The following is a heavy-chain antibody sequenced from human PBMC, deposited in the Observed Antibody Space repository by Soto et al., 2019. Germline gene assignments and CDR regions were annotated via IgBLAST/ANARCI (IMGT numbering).Heavy chain of an antibody. D-gene: IGHD6-19*01. CDR2: IVVGSGNT. CDR1: GFTFTSSA. V-gene: IGHV1-58*01. J-gene: IGHJ6*02. CDR3: AAPSLAVAGKRGGVYYYYGMDV. Sequence: QMQLVQSGPEVKKPGTSVKVSCKASGFTFTSSAVQWVRQARGQRLEWIGWIVVGSGNTNYAQKFQERVTITRDMSTSRAYMELSSLRSEDTAVYYCAAPSLAVAGKRGGVYYYYGMDVWGQGTTVTVSS.